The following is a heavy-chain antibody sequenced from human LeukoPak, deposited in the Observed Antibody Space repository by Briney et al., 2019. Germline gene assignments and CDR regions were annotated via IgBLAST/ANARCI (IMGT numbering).Heavy chain of an antibody. CDR1: GLPISRFF. J-gene: IGHJ4*02. D-gene: IGHD6-19*01. Sequence: PSETLSLICTTSGLPISRFFWNWVRQPTGKGLEWIGNIYDGVPTFFNPSLKSRVTISVDTSKGQFSLQLASVTAADTAVYYCVQTTGWRGFDYWGQGILVTVSS. CDR2: IYDGVPT. CDR3: VQTTGWRGFDY. V-gene: IGHV4-4*09.